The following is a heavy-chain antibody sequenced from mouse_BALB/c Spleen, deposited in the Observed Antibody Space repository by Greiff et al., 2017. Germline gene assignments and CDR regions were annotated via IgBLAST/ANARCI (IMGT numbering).Heavy chain of an antibody. Sequence: EVKLMESGGGLVKPGGSLKLSCAASGFTFSDYYMYWVRQTPEKRLEWVAYISSGGGSTYYPDTVKGRFTISRDNAKNTLYLQMSSLKSEDTAMYYCARHDYGSSYGYAMDYWGQGTSVTVSS. J-gene: IGHJ4*01. CDR1: GFTFSDYY. V-gene: IGHV5-12*01. D-gene: IGHD1-1*01. CDR3: ARHDYGSSYGYAMDY. CDR2: ISSGGGST.